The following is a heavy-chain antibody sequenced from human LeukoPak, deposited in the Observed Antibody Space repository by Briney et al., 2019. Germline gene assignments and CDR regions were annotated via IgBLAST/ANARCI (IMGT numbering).Heavy chain of an antibody. CDR2: ISYDGSNK. V-gene: IGHV3-30-3*01. Sequence: GGSLRLSCAASGFPFSTYAMRWVRQAPDKGLEWVAFISYDGSNKYYADSVKGRFTISRDNSKNTLYLQMNSLRPEDTAVYYCARAEYTTSPRIDYWGQGTLVTVSS. CDR3: ARAEYTTSPRIDY. CDR1: GFPFSTYA. J-gene: IGHJ4*02. D-gene: IGHD6-6*01.